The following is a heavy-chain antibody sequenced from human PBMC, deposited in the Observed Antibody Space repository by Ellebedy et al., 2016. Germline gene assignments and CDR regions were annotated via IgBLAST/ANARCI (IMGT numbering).Heavy chain of an antibody. D-gene: IGHD3-10*01. CDR1: GDSVSSNSAT. CDR3: ARGAYNSGSYDSYFDY. J-gene: IGHJ4*02. V-gene: IGHV6-1*01. CDR2: KYYRSKWYY. Sequence: SQTLSLTCXISGDSVSSNSATWNWVRQSPSRGLEWLGRKYYRSKWYYDYAVSVQSRITINPDTSKNQFSLQLNSVTPEDTAVYYCARGAYNSGSYDSYFDYWGQGTLVSVSS.